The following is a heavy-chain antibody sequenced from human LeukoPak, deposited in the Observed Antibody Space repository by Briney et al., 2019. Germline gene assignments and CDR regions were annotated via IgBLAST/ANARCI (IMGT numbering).Heavy chain of an antibody. V-gene: IGHV1-46*01. CDR3: ARGSADYDILTDYYFDY. D-gene: IGHD3-9*01. CDR2: INPSGGST. Sequence: ASVKVSCKASGYTFTSYYMHWVRQAPGQGLEWMGIINPSGGSTSYAQKFQGRVTMTRDTSTSTVYMELSSLRSEDTAVYCCARGSADYDILTDYYFDYWGQGTLVTVSS. CDR1: GYTFTSYY. J-gene: IGHJ4*02.